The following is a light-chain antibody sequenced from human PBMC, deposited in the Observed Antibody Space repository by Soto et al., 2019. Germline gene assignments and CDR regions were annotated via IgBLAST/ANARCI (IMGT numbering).Light chain of an antibody. Sequence: EIVLTQSPGTLSLSPGERATLSCRASQSVSSNYLAWYQQKPGQAPRLLIYGASSRATGIPDRFSGSGSGTDFTLTISRLEPEDFAVYYCQQFGTSPPSTFGQGTRLKIK. CDR3: QQFGTSPPST. V-gene: IGKV3-20*01. J-gene: IGKJ5*01. CDR1: QSVSSNY. CDR2: GAS.